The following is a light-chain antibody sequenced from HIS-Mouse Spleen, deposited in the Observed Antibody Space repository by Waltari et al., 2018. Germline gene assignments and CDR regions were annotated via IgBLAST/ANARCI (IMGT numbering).Light chain of an antibody. CDR2: AAS. J-gene: IGKJ5*01. V-gene: IGKV1-9*01. Sequence: DIQLTQSPSFLSASVGDRVPITCRASQGISSYLAWYHQKPGKAPKLLIYAASTLQSGVPSRFSGSGSGTEFTLTISSLQPEDFATYYCQQLNSYPITFGQGTRLEIK. CDR1: QGISSY. CDR3: QQLNSYPIT.